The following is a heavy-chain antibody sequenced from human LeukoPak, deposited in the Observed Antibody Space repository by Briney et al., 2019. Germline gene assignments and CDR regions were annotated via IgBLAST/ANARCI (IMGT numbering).Heavy chain of an antibody. CDR3: ARGEQWLVPENYYYYYGIDV. V-gene: IGHV1-8*01. D-gene: IGHD6-19*01. CDR1: GYTFTSYD. CDR2: MNPNSGNT. J-gene: IGHJ6*02. Sequence: GASVKVSSKASGYTFTSYDINWVRQATGQGLEWMGWMNPNSGNTGYAQKFQGRVTMTRNTSISTAYMELSSLRSEDTAVYYCARGEQWLVPENYYYYYGIDVWGQGTTVTVSS.